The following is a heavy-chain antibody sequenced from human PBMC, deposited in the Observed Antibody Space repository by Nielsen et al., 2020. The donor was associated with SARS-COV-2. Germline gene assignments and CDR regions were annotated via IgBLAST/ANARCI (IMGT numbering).Heavy chain of an antibody. Sequence: GESLKISCAASGFTFSSYGMHWVRQAPGKGLEWVAVIWYDGSNKYYADSVKGRFTISRDNSKNTLYLQMNSLRAEDTAVYYCARDFGNGIWYYGMDVWGQGTTVTVSS. CDR3: ARDFGNGIWYYGMDV. D-gene: IGHD4-23*01. V-gene: IGHV3-33*01. J-gene: IGHJ6*02. CDR2: IWYDGSNK. CDR1: GFTFSSYG.